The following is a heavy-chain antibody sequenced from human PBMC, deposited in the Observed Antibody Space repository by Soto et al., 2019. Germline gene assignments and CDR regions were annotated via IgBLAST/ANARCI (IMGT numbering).Heavy chain of an antibody. D-gene: IGHD3-22*01. Sequence: GGSLRLPCAASGFTFSSYAMSWVRQAPGKGLEWVSAISGSGGSTYYADSVKGRFTISRDNSKNTLYLQMNSLRAEDTAVYYWARATYDSSGYSDYWGQGTRVTVAS. CDR3: ARATYDSSGYSDY. V-gene: IGHV3-23*01. J-gene: IGHJ4*02. CDR1: GFTFSSYA. CDR2: ISGSGGST.